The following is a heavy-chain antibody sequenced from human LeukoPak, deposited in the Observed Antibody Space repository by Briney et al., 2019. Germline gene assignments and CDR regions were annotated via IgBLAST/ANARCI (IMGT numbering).Heavy chain of an antibody. Sequence: PGGSLRLSCAASGFTFSSYSMNWVRQAPGKGLEWVSSISSSSSYIYYADSVKGRFTISRDNAKNSLYLQMNSLRAEDTAVYYCARDWRSDPPVLRYFDEYYYYYMDVWGKGTTVTISS. V-gene: IGHV3-21*01. CDR1: GFTFSSYS. D-gene: IGHD3-9*01. J-gene: IGHJ6*03. CDR2: ISSSSSYI. CDR3: ARDWRSDPPVLRYFDEYYYYYMDV.